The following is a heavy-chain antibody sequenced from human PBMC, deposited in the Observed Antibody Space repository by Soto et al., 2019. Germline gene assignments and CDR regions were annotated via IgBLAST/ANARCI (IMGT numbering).Heavy chain of an antibody. J-gene: IGHJ4*02. CDR2: IWYDGSVK. CDR3: ARGGHSSSGYRLEAYYFDY. CDR1: GFNFNNYG. V-gene: IGHV3-33*01. Sequence: WSLRLSCAATGFNFNNYGVHWVRQAPGKGLEWVAVIWYDGSVKYYADSLKGRFTLSSDNSKNTLYVQMQMSDLGVEDTAVYYCARGGHSSSGYRLEAYYFDYWGQGTMVTVYS. D-gene: IGHD6-13*01.